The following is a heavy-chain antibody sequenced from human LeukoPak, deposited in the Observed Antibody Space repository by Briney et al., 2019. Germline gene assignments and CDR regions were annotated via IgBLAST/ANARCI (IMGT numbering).Heavy chain of an antibody. CDR2: VDPEDGDT. J-gene: IGHJ4*02. CDR3: ARLPKGTYVSFDR. D-gene: IGHD3-16*01. CDR1: GYSFSDYY. Sequence: APVKVSCKVLGYSFSDYYTHWVQQAPGKGLVWMGFVDPEDGDTMYAAKFQGRLTITADMSKDTAYMELRDLRSDDTAVYYCARLPKGTYVSFDRWGQGTLVTVSS. V-gene: IGHV1-69-2*01.